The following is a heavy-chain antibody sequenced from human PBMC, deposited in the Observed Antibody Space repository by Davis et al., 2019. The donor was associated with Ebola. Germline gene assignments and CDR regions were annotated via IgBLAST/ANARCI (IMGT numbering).Heavy chain of an antibody. J-gene: IGHJ4*02. Sequence: SETLSLTCTVSGGSISSYYWSWIRQPPGKGLEWIGYIYYSGSTNYNPSLKSRVTMSVDTSKNQFSLKLSSVTAADTAIYYCARRAGHYYDSGIDFWGRGTLVTVSS. CDR2: IYYSGST. D-gene: IGHD3-22*01. CDR3: ARRAGHYYDSGIDF. V-gene: IGHV4-59*12. CDR1: GGSISSYY.